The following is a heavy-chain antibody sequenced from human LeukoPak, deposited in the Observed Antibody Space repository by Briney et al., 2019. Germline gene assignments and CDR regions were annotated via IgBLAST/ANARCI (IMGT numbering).Heavy chain of an antibody. CDR2: IIPIFGTA. V-gene: IGHV1-69*06. Sequence: SVKVSCKASGGTFSSYAISWVRQAPGQGLEWMGGIIPIFGTANYAQKFQGRVTITADKSTSTAYMELSSLRSEDTAVYYCARGNIAAAGTSHYYYYMDVWGEGTTVTVSS. CDR3: ARGNIAAAGTSHYYYYMDV. CDR1: GGTFSSYA. J-gene: IGHJ6*03. D-gene: IGHD6-13*01.